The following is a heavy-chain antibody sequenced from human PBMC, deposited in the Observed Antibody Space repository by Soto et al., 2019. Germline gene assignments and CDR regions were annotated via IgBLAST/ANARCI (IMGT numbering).Heavy chain of an antibody. J-gene: IGHJ6*03. V-gene: IGHV3-23*01. CDR1: GFTFRSYA. Sequence: PGGSLRLSCAASGFTFRSYAMSWVRQAPGKGLEWVSAISGSGGSTYYADSVKGRFTISRDNSKNTLYLQMNSLRAEDTAVYYCAKTPFLSQDYYYYYMDVCAKGSTVSISS. CDR2: ISGSGGST. CDR3: AKTPFLSQDYYYYYMDV.